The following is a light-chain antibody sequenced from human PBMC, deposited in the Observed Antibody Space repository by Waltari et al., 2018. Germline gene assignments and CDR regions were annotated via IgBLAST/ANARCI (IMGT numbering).Light chain of an antibody. J-gene: IGKJ1*01. V-gene: IGKV1-9*01. CDR1: QGISSY. Sequence: DIQLTQSPSFLSASVGDRVTITCRASQGISSYLAWYQQKPGKAPKLLIYSASTLQSGVPSRFSASGSGTEFTITISSLQPEDFETYHCQQLIHYLWTFGQGTKVEI. CDR2: SAS. CDR3: QQLIHYLWT.